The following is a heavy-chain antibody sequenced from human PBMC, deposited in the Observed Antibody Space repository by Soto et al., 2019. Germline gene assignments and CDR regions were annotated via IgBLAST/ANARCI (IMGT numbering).Heavy chain of an antibody. D-gene: IGHD1-26*01. J-gene: IGHJ4*02. CDR3: ARDRVGATEFDY. CDR1: GYTFTSYG. V-gene: IGHV1-2*04. Sequence: ASVKVSCKASGYTFTSYGISWVRQAPGQGLEWMGWINPNSGGTNYAQKFQGWVTMTRDTSISTAHMELSRLRSDDTAVYYCARDRVGATEFDYWGQGTLVTVSS. CDR2: INPNSGGT.